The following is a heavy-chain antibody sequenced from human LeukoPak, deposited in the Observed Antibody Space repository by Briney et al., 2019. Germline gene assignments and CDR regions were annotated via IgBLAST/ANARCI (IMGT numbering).Heavy chain of an antibody. CDR3: ARDRLRYFDWLFFLDY. CDR1: GFTFSSYW. CDR2: IKQDGSEK. D-gene: IGHD3-9*01. Sequence: GGSLRLSCAASGFTFSSYWMSWVRQAPGKGLEWVANIKQDGSEKYYVDSVKGRFTISRDNAKNSLYLQMNSLRAEDTAVYYCARDRLRYFDWLFFLDYWGQGTLVTVSS. J-gene: IGHJ4*02. V-gene: IGHV3-7*01.